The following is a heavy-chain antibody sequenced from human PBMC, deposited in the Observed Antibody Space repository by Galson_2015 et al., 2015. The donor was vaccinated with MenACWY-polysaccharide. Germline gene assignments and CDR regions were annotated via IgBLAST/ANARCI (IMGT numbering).Heavy chain of an antibody. J-gene: IGHJ4*02. CDR2: ISSDGGST. V-gene: IGHV3-23*01. Sequence: SLRLSCAASGFTFNIYAMSWVRQAPGKGLEWISGISSDGGSTYYADSVKGRFTVSRDNSKNTLYLQMNNLRAEDTAVYYCAKVGPRSSWTMGLDYWGQGTLVTVSS. D-gene: IGHD6-13*01. CDR3: AKVGPRSSWTMGLDY. CDR1: GFTFNIYA.